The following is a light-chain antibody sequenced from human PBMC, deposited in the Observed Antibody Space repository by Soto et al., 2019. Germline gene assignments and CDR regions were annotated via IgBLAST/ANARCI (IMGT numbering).Light chain of an antibody. Sequence: EIVMTQPPATLSVSPGQRATLSCRASQSVSSNLAWYQQKPGKTPRLLIYGASTRATGIPARFSGSGSGTEFTLTISSLQSEDFAVYYCQQYSNWRWTFGQGTKV. CDR3: QQYSNWRWT. V-gene: IGKV3-15*01. J-gene: IGKJ1*01. CDR1: QSVSSN. CDR2: GAS.